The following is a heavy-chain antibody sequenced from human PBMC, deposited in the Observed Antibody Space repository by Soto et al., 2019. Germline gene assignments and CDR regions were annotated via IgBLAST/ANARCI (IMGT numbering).Heavy chain of an antibody. V-gene: IGHV3-7*01. D-gene: IGHD2-2*01. J-gene: IGHJ2*01. CDR2: IKQDGTEK. Sequence: EVQLVQSGGGLVQPGESLGLSCAASGFDLSNYWMSWVRQAPGKGLEWVANIKQDGTEKYYGDSVKGRFTISRDNAKNSLNLQMNTLRVEDTAVYYCARAVADSRDQMLIGYFYFARWGRGTRVTVSS. CDR1: GFDLSNYW. CDR3: ARAVADSRDQMLIGYFYFAR.